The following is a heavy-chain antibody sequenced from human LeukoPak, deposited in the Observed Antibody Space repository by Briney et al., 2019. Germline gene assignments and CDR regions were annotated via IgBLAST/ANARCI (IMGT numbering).Heavy chain of an antibody. CDR1: GGSISSSSYY. D-gene: IGHD1-26*01. CDR3: ARSGIVGSSGFDP. V-gene: IGHV4-39*07. Sequence: SETLSLTCTVSGGSISSSSYYWGWIRQPPGKGLEWIGSIYYSGSTYYNPSLKSRVTISVDTSKNQFSLKLSSVTAADTAVYYCARSGIVGSSGFDPWGQGTLVTVSS. CDR2: IYYSGST. J-gene: IGHJ5*02.